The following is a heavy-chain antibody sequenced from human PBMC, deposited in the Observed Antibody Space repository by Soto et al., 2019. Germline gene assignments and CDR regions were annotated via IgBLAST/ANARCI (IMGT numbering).Heavy chain of an antibody. J-gene: IGHJ6*02. V-gene: IGHV3-23*01. Sequence: EVQLLESGGGLVQPGGSLRLSCVASGFPFSSYAMSWVRQTPGRGLECVSSISSGSNTYYTDSVRGRFTISRDNSKNSLDLQMSSLTADDAALYYCAKASATGKSDGMDVWGQGTTVSVSS. CDR3: AKASATGKSDGMDV. CDR2: ISSGSNT. D-gene: IGHD7-27*01. CDR1: GFPFSSYA.